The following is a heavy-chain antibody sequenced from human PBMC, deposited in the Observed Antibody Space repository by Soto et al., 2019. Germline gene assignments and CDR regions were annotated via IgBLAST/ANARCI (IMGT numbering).Heavy chain of an antibody. V-gene: IGHV4-61*01. CDR1: GGSVSSGSYY. D-gene: IGHD3-10*01. J-gene: IGHJ4*02. CDR2: IYYSGST. Sequence: SETLSLTCTVSGGSVSSGSYYWSWIRQPPGKGLEWIGYIYYSGSTNYNPSLKSRVTISVDTSKNQFSLKLSSVTAADTAVYYCARDTSMVRGVTWGQGTLVTVSS. CDR3: ARDTSMVRGVT.